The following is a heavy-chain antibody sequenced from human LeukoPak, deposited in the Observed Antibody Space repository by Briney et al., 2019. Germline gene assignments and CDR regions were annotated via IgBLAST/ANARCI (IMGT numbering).Heavy chain of an antibody. CDR2: IYSGGST. Sequence: GGSLRLSCAASGFTVSTNYMSWVRQAPGKGLEWVSVIYSGGSTYYADSVKGRFTISRDNSKNTLYLQMNSLRAEDTALYYCARHYHDRSGYYHFEYWGQGTLVTVSS. V-gene: IGHV3-53*01. CDR3: ARHYHDRSGYYHFEY. D-gene: IGHD3-22*01. CDR1: GFTVSTNY. J-gene: IGHJ4*02.